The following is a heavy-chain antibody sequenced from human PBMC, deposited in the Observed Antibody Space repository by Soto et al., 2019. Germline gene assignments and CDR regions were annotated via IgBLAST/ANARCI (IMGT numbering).Heavy chain of an antibody. CDR2: IRSNGGST. J-gene: IGHJ4*02. D-gene: IGHD3-10*01. CDR3: ARVGYYGSGSLIDY. V-gene: IGHV3-64*01. CDR1: GFTFSSYA. Sequence: GGSLRLSCAASGFTFSSYAMHWVRQAPGKGLEYVSAIRSNGGSTYYANSVKGRFTISRDNSKNTLYLQMGSLRAEDMAVYYCARVGYYGSGSLIDYWGQGTLVTVSS.